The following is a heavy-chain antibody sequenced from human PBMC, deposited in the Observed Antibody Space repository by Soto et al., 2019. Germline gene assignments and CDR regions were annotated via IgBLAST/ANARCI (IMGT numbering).Heavy chain of an antibody. CDR1: GGSISSYY. D-gene: IGHD2-15*01. V-gene: IGHV4-34*01. CDR3: ARVEYCSGGSCPITWSRAFDI. J-gene: IGHJ3*02. Sequence: PSETLSLTCTVSGGSISSYYWTWIRQPPGTGLEWIGEINHSGSTNYNPSLKSRVTISVDTSKNQFSLKLTSVTAADTAVYYCARVEYCSGGSCPITWSRAFDIWGQGTMVTVSS. CDR2: INHSGST.